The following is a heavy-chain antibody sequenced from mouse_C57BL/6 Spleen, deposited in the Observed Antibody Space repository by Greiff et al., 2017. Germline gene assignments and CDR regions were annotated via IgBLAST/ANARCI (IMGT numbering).Heavy chain of an antibody. CDR2: IRSKSNNYAT. Sequence: EVKLMESGGGLVQPKGSLKLSCAASGFSFNTYAMNWVRQAPGKGLEWVARIRSKSNNYATYYADSVKDRFTISRDDSESMLYLQMNNLKTEDTAMYYCVGYHYAMDYWGQGTSVTVSS. D-gene: IGHD2-2*01. J-gene: IGHJ4*01. CDR3: VGYHYAMDY. V-gene: IGHV10-1*01. CDR1: GFSFNTYA.